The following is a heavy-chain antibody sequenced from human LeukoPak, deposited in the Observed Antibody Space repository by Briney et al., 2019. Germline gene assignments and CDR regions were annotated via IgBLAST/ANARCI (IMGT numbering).Heavy chain of an antibody. D-gene: IGHD3-10*01. V-gene: IGHV3-20*04. CDR3: ARDRYGSGINWFDP. Sequence: PGGSLRLSCAASGFTFDDYGMSWVRQAPGKGLEWVSGINWNGGSTVYADSVKGRFTISRDNAKNSLYLQMNSLRTEDTALYYCARDRYGSGINWFDPWGQGTLVTVSS. J-gene: IGHJ5*02. CDR1: GFTFDDYG. CDR2: INWNGGST.